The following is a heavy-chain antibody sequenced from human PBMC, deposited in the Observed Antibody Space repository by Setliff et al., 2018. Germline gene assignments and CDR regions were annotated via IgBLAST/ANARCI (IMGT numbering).Heavy chain of an antibody. J-gene: IGHJ4*02. CDR2: IYDSGSS. CDR1: GFTFSTNW. CDR3: ARHATYYYGSGNLPFDS. V-gene: IGHV4-59*08. Sequence: GSLRLSCAASGFTFSTNWMSWVRQAPGKGLEWIGNIYDSGSSNYNASLKSRLIITRDTSKNQISLKLTSVTAADTAVYYCARHATYYYGSGNLPFDSWGQGTLVTVSS. D-gene: IGHD3-10*01.